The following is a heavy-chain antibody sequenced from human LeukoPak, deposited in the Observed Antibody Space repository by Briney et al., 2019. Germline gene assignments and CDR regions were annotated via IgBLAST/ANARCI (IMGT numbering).Heavy chain of an antibody. Sequence: GGSLRLSCVASGFTFNTYGIHWVRQAPGKGLEWVAGISSDGSNKDYADSVKGRFTISRDNAKNSLYLQMNSLRAEDTAVYYCARGQLELIWGQGTLVTVSS. J-gene: IGHJ4*02. CDR1: GFTFNTYG. V-gene: IGHV3-30*03. CDR3: ARGQLELI. D-gene: IGHD6-6*01. CDR2: ISSDGSNK.